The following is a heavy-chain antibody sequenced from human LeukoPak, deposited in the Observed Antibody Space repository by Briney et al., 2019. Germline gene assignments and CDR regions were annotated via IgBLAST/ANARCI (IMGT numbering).Heavy chain of an antibody. D-gene: IGHD6-19*01. CDR3: AKTGRPNNSGWYRWFDP. V-gene: IGHV4-4*09. CDR2: ICNSGGT. CDR1: GDSISTYY. Sequence: SDTLSLTCTVSGDSISTYYRSWIRQPPGKGLEWIGCICNSGGTNYNPSLKSRVTTSVDTSKNQFSLNLSSVTAADTAVYYCAKTGRPNNSGWYRWFDPWGQGTLVTVSS. J-gene: IGHJ5*02.